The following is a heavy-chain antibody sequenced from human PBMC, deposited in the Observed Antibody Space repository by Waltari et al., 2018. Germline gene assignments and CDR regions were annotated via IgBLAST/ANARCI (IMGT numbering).Heavy chain of an antibody. D-gene: IGHD6-19*01. CDR1: GFTFSSYW. CDR2: IKQDGREK. J-gene: IGHJ6*02. Sequence: EVQLVESGGGLVQPGGSLRLSCAASGFTFSSYWMSWVRQAPGKGLEWVANIKQDGREKYYVDSVKGRFTISRDNAKNSLYLQMNSLRAEDTAVYYCARDGYSSGWYGGYNYYYGMDVWDQGP. CDR3: ARDGYSSGWYGGYNYYYGMDV. V-gene: IGHV3-7*01.